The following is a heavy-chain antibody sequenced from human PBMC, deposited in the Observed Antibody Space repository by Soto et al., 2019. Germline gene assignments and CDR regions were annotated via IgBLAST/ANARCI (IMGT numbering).Heavy chain of an antibody. V-gene: IGHV3-23*01. Sequence: EVQLLESGGVLVQPGGSLRLSCAASGFTFSSYAMSWVRQAPGKGREWVSAISGSGGSTYYADSVKCRVTISRDNSKKTLDLQRNSMRAEDTSVYDCSKDQGGNSRKRKGPFLGEPNTWFDHWGQGNLVNVSS. CDR3: SKDQGGNSRKRKGPFLGEPNTWFDH. D-gene: IGHD3-16*01. J-gene: IGHJ5*02. CDR1: GFTFSSYA. CDR2: ISGSGGST.